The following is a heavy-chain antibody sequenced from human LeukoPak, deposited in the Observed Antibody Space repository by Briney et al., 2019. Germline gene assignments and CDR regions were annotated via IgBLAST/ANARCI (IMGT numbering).Heavy chain of an antibody. CDR2: MNTKSGNT. D-gene: IGHD3-22*01. CDR1: GGTFSSYT. J-gene: IGHJ4*02. V-gene: IGHV1-8*02. Sequence: GASVKVSCKASGGTFSSYTISWVRQATGQGLEWMAWMNTKSGNTGYAQKFQGRVTLTRDTSISTAYMELTSLRSEDTAIYYCTRGTSTMIVNWGQGTQVTVSS. CDR3: TRGTSTMIVN.